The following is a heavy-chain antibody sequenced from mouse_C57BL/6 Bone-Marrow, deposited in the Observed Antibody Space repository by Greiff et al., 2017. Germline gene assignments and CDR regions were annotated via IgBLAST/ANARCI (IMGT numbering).Heavy chain of an antibody. CDR3: TTLYYGNRGRV. D-gene: IGHD1-1*01. CDR2: IDPENGDT. Sequence: VQLQQSGAELVRPGASVKLSCKASGFNFKDYYMHWVKQRPEQGLEWIGWIDPENGDTEYASKFQGKATITADTSSSTAYLQLSSLTSEDTAVYYCTTLYYGNRGRVWGTGTTVTVSS. CDR1: GFNFKDYY. V-gene: IGHV14-4*01. J-gene: IGHJ1*03.